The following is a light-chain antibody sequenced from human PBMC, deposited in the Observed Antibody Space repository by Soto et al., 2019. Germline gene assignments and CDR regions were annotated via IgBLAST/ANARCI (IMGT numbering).Light chain of an antibody. CDR3: NQYGSSPLT. J-gene: IGKJ4*01. V-gene: IGKV3-20*01. CDR1: QSVSSSY. Sequence: EIVLTQSPGTLSLSPGERATLSCRASQSVSSSYLAWYQQKPGQAPRLLIYGASSRATGIPDRFSGSGSGTDFTLTISRLEPEDFAVFYCNQYGSSPLTFGGGTKVEIK. CDR2: GAS.